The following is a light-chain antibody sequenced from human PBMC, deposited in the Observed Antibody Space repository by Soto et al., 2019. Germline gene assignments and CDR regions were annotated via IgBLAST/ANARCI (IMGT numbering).Light chain of an antibody. J-gene: IGLJ1*01. V-gene: IGLV2-14*01. Sequence: QSALTQPASVSGSPGQSITISCTGTSNDIGGYNYVSWYQQYAGKAPKLMIYDVSNRPSGVSNRFSGSKSGNTASLTISGLQAEDEADYYCSSYTSSSYTSSSTLYVFGTGTKLTVL. CDR3: SSYTSSSYTSSSTLYV. CDR2: DVS. CDR1: SNDIGGYNY.